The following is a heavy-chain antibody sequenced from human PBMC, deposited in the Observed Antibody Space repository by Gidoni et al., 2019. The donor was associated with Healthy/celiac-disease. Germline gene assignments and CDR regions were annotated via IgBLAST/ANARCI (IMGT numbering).Heavy chain of an antibody. V-gene: IGHV3-23*01. J-gene: IGHJ4*02. D-gene: IGHD3-16*02. CDR2: ISGSGGST. CDR1: GFTFSSYA. Sequence: EVQLLESGGGLVQPGGSLRLSCAASGFTFSSYAMSWVRQAPGKGLAWVSAISGSGGSTYYADSVKGRFTIAGDNSKNTLYLQMNSLRAEDTAVYYCAKGGESYRRTPFDYWGQGTLVTVSS. CDR3: AKGGESYRRTPFDY.